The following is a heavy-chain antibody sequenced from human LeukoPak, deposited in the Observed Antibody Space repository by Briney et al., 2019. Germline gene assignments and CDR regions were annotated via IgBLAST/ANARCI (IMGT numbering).Heavy chain of an antibody. Sequence: GGSLRLSCAASGFTLSNSAMKWVRQVPGKGLEWVSSIDYDSSHIYYAASVRGRFTISRDNARNSVYLQMNSLRVEDTAVYYCARDPLRYLRVGHYDYWGQGTLVAVSS. CDR2: IDYDSSHI. V-gene: IGHV3-21*01. CDR1: GFTLSNSA. D-gene: IGHD3-9*01. J-gene: IGHJ4*02. CDR3: ARDPLRYLRVGHYDY.